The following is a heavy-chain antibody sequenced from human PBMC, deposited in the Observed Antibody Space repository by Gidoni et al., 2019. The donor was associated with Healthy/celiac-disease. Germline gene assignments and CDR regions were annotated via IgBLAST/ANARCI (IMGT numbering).Heavy chain of an antibody. CDR3: ARGSYYYGSGSYYYKRIGFDY. Sequence: QVQLQQWGAGLLMPSETLSLTCAVYGGSFSGYYWSWIRQPPGKGLEWIGEINHSGSTNYNPSLKSRVTISVDTSKNQFSLKLSSVTAADTAVYYCARGSYYYGSGSYYYKRIGFDYWGQGTLVTVSS. V-gene: IGHV4-34*01. CDR2: INHSGST. CDR1: GGSFSGYY. J-gene: IGHJ4*02. D-gene: IGHD3-10*01.